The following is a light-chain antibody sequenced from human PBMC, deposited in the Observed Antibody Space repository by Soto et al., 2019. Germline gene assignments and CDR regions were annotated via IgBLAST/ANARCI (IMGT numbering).Light chain of an antibody. V-gene: IGKV2-30*01. J-gene: IGKJ1*01. CDR1: QSLVYSDGNTY. CDR3: MQGTPWHPSIYPFWT. Sequence: DVVMTQSPLSLPVTLGQPASISCRSSQSLVYSDGNTYLNWFQQRPGQSPRRLISKIANRVFGVQDRFSGSGAGTDFTLKISRVEAEDVGVYYYMQGTPWHPSIYPFWTFGQGTKVEIK. CDR2: KIA.